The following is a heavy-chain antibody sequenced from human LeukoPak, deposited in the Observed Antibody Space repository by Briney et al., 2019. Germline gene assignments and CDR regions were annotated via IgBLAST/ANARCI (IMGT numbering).Heavy chain of an antibody. V-gene: IGHV3-9*03. Sequence: PGRSLRLSCAASGLHLDEHAMHWVRQDPREGLEWDSGISSNSGSIGYADSVKGRFTISRDNAKNSLYLQMNSLRAEDMALYYCAKDLFPGSTARNDAFDIWGQGTMVTVSS. CDR1: GLHLDEHA. D-gene: IGHD1-14*01. CDR2: ISSNSGSI. CDR3: AKDLFPGSTARNDAFDI. J-gene: IGHJ3*02.